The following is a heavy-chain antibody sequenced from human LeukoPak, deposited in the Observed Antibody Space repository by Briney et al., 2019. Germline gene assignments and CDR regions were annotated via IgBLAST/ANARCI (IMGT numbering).Heavy chain of an antibody. D-gene: IGHD6-13*01. CDR3: ARDVGIAAASLAFDI. V-gene: IGHV3-21*01. CDR2: ISSSSSYI. J-gene: IGHJ3*02. Sequence: GGSLRLSCAASGFTFSSYSMNWVRQAPGKGLEWVSSISSSSSYIYYADSVKGRFTISRDNAKNSLYLQMNSLRAEDTAVYYGARDVGIAAASLAFDIWGQGTMVTVSS. CDR1: GFTFSSYS.